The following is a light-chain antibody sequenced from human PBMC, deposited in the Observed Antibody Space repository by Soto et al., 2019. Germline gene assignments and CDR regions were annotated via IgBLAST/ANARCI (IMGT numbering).Light chain of an antibody. V-gene: IGKV3-11*01. J-gene: IGKJ2*04. Sequence: EKVMTQSPATLAVSPGERATLSCRASQSVSSNLAWYQQKPGQAPRLLIYGASNRATGIPARFSGSGSGTDFTLTISSLEPEYFAVYQCQHCSNTCSF. CDR2: GAS. CDR1: QSVSSN. CDR3: QHCSNTCS.